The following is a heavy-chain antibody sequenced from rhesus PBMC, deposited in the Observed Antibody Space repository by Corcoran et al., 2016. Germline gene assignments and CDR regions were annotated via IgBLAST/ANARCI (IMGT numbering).Heavy chain of an antibody. CDR3: VKHSVSVYGSFDY. V-gene: IGHV4-122*02. CDR1: GGSISSGYNY. D-gene: IGHD3-22*01. J-gene: IGHJ4*01. Sequence: QVQLQESGPGLVKPSETLSLTCAVSGGSISSGYNYWSWIRQPPGKGLECIGYITYTGTTNYNPSLKRRFTFSRDTSKNQFSLKLSSVTAADSAVYYCVKHSVSVYGSFDYWGQGVLVTVSS. CDR2: ITYTGTT.